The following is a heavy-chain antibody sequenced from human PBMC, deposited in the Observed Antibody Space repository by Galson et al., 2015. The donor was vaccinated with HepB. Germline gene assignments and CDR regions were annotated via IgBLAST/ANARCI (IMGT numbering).Heavy chain of an antibody. V-gene: IGHV1-69*04. CDR3: ARAVNAYYDFWSGYSWLDWFDP. CDR2: IIPILGIA. D-gene: IGHD3-3*01. J-gene: IGHJ5*02. Sequence: SVKVSCKASGGTFSSYAISWVRQAPGQGLEWMGRIIPILGIANYAQKFQGRVTITADKSTSTAYMELSSLRSEDTAVYYCARAVNAYYDFWSGYSWLDWFDPWGQGTLVTVSS. CDR1: GGTFSSYA.